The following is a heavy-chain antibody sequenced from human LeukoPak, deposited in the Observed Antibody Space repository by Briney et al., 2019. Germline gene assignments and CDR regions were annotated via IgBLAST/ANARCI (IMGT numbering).Heavy chain of an antibody. J-gene: IGHJ6*03. CDR1: GFIFSSYW. V-gene: IGHV3-7*01. Sequence: GGSLRLSCAASGFIFSSYWMSWVRQAPGKGLEWAANINQDGSEKYYVDSMKGRFTISRDNAKNSLYLQMNSLRAEDTAVYYCARDHAFSYYYYYMDVWGKGTTVTVSS. CDR3: ARDHAFSYYYYYMDV. D-gene: IGHD3-3*01. CDR2: INQDGSEK.